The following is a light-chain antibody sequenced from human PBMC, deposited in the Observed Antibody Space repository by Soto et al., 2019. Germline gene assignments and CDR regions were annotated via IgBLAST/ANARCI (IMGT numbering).Light chain of an antibody. V-gene: IGKV3-20*01. CDR1: QSVYNNY. Sequence: EIVLTQSPGTLSLSPGERATLSCRASQSVYNNYIAWYQQKPGQAPRTVIYGASIRATGIPDRFSGSGSGTDFSLTITRLEPEDSAVYYCQQFSSYPLTFGGGTKVEIK. CDR2: GAS. CDR3: QQFSSYPLT. J-gene: IGKJ4*01.